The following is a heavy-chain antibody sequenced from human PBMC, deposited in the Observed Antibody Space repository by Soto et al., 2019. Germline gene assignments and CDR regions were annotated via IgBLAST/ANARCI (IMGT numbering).Heavy chain of an antibody. Sequence: QVQLQESGPGLVKPSQTLSLTCTVSGGSISSGGYYRSWIRQHPGKGLEWIGYIYYSGSTYYNPSLKSRVTISVDTSKNQFSLKLSSVTAADTAVYYCAREVLGYCSGGSCSNAFDIWGQGTMVTVSS. V-gene: IGHV4-31*03. CDR2: IYYSGST. D-gene: IGHD2-15*01. J-gene: IGHJ3*02. CDR1: GGSISSGGYY. CDR3: AREVLGYCSGGSCSNAFDI.